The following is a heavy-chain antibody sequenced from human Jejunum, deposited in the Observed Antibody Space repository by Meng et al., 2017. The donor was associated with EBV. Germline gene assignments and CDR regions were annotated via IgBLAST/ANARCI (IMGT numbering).Heavy chain of an antibody. V-gene: IGHV1-69*06. J-gene: IGHJ4*02. CDR2: VIPIFATA. Sequence: QLRLVPSGAWVKKPVSSVKVSCKASGGTFINYAFSWVRQAPGQGLEWMGGVIPIFATAIYAQRFQGRVTITADKSTSTAYMELRSLRSEDTAVYYCARSSGGVVADYFDYWGQGTLVTPPQ. CDR1: GGTFINYA. CDR3: ARSSGGVVADYFDY. D-gene: IGHD3-16*02.